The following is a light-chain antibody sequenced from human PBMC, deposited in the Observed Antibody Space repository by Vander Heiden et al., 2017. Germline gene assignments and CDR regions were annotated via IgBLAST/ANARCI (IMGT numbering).Light chain of an antibody. J-gene: IGKJ4*01. CDR1: QSVLYSTNNKNY. Sequence: DIVMTQSPDSLAASLGGRATINCKSSQSVLYSTNNKNYLAWYQQKPGQPPKLLIYWASTRESGVPDRFSGSGSGTDFTLTISSLQAEDVAVYYCQQYYSTPLTFGGGTKVEIK. V-gene: IGKV4-1*01. CDR2: WAS. CDR3: QQYYSTPLT.